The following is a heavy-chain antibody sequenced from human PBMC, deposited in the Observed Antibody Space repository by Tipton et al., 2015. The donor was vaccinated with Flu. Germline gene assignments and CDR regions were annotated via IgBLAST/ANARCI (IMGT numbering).Heavy chain of an antibody. CDR3: ATEYRGGGNRYYFDY. CDR1: GGSISGYY. CDR2: IYYSGST. J-gene: IGHJ4*02. V-gene: IGHV4-59*01. D-gene: IGHD4-23*01. Sequence: TLSLICTVSGGSISGYYWTWIRQPPGKGLEWIGYIYYSGSTNYNPSLKSRVTISVDTSKNQFSLKLSSVTAADTAVYYCATEYRGGGNRYYFDYWGQGTLVTVSS.